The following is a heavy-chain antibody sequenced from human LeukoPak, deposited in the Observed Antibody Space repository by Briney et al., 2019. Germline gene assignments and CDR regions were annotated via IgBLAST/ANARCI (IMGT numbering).Heavy chain of an antibody. CDR1: GYSFTNYW. Sequence: GESLQISCKGSGYSFTNYWIGWVRQMPGKGLEWMGIVYPGDSNTRYSPSFQGHVTISADKSISTAYLQWSSLKASDTAMYYCARDVGSGNYFEEFDYWGQGTLLTVSS. J-gene: IGHJ4*02. D-gene: IGHD3-10*01. V-gene: IGHV5-51*01. CDR2: VYPGDSNT. CDR3: ARDVGSGNYFEEFDY.